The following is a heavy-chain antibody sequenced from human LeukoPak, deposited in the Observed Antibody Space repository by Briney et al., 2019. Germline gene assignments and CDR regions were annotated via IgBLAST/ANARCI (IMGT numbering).Heavy chain of an antibody. Sequence: SETLSLTCTVSGDSIISRTFFWGWIRQSPGQGLEWIGSIYYNGRTYHNSGNTYYTPSLKSQLTISVETSKSQFALRLSSVTAADTAIYYCARHSVVVSAHFDYWGQGTPVTVSS. D-gene: IGHD2-21*02. CDR1: GDSIISRTFF. V-gene: IGHV4-39*01. CDR2: IYYNGRTYHNSGNT. CDR3: ARHSVVVSAHFDY. J-gene: IGHJ4*02.